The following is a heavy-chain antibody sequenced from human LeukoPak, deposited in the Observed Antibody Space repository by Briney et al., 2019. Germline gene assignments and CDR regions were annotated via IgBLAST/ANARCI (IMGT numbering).Heavy chain of an antibody. Sequence: SETLSLTCTVSGDSLSSCYWSWIRQPAGKGLEWIGRIYSSGSTNYNPSLKSRVTMSVDTSKNQFSLRLSSVTAADTAVYYCARCSGNGYDYSWLDPWGQGTLVPVSS. V-gene: IGHV4-4*07. CDR2: IYSSGST. CDR3: ARCSGNGYDYSWLDP. J-gene: IGHJ5*02. D-gene: IGHD5-12*01. CDR1: GDSLSSCY.